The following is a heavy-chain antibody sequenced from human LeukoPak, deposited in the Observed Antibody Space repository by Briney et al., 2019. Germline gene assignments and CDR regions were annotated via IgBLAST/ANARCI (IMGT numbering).Heavy chain of an antibody. CDR1: GGSLTSYA. J-gene: IGHJ6*03. V-gene: IGHV1-69*06. D-gene: IGHD5-18*01. CDR3: VIQGAARQDYYMDV. Sequence: SVKVSCKASGGSLTSYAITWVRQAPGQGLEWMGRIIPIFGAANYPQKFQGRVTITADMVSSTVYMEVNNLTSAATAVYFCVIQGAARQDYYMDVWAHGTTVIVSS. CDR2: IIPIFGAA.